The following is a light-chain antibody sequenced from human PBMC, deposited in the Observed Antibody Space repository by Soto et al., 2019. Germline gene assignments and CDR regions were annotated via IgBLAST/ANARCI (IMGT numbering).Light chain of an antibody. J-gene: IGLJ1*01. CDR1: SSDVGGYNF. V-gene: IGLV2-8*01. CDR2: EVT. Sequence: QSALTQPPSASGSRGQSVTISCTGTSSDVGGYNFVSWYQQHPGKAPKLILYEVTKRPSGVPDRFSGSESGNTASLTVSGLQTEDEAHYYCSSYAGSKNRYVFGTGTKLTVL. CDR3: SSYAGSKNRYV.